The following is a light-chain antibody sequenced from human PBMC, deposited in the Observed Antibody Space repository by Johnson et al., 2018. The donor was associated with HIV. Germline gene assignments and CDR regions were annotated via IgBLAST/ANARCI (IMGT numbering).Light chain of an antibody. CDR3: GTWDGSLSGYV. CDR1: SSNIGNNY. J-gene: IGLJ1*01. V-gene: IGLV1-51*02. CDR2: EKN. Sequence: QSVLTQPPSVSAAPGQKVTISCSGSSSNIGNNYVSWYQQLPGTAPKLLIYEKNKRPSGIPDRFSASKSGTSATLDITGLQTGDEADYYCGTWDGSLSGYVFGTGTKVTVL.